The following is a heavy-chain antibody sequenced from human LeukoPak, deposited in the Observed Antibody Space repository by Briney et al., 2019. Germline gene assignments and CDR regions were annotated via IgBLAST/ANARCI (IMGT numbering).Heavy chain of an antibody. CDR3: ARDRFRVATTPYDY. V-gene: IGHV3-30*04. CDR1: GFTFSSYA. Sequence: GGSLRLSCAASGFTFSSYAMHWVRQAPGKGLEWVAVISYDGSNKYYADSVKGRFTISRDNSKNTLYLQMNSLRAEDTAVYYCARDRFRVATTPYDYWGQGTPVTVSS. J-gene: IGHJ4*02. CDR2: ISYDGSNK. D-gene: IGHD5-12*01.